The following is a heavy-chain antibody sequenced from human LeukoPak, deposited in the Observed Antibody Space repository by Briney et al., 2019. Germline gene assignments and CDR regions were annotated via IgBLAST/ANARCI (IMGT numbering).Heavy chain of an antibody. CDR2: IIPIFGTA. J-gene: IGHJ4*02. CDR1: GGTFSSYG. Sequence: KISCKGSGGTFSSYGISWVRQAPGQGLEWMGGIIPIFGTANYAQKFQGRVTITADESTSTAYTELSSLRSEDTAVYYCASSGGYSYGPRGDYWGQGTLVTVSS. V-gene: IGHV1-69*01. CDR3: ASSGGYSYGPRGDY. D-gene: IGHD5-18*01.